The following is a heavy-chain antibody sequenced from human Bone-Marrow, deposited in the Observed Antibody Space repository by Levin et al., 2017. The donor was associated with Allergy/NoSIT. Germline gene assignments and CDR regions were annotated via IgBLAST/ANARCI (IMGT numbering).Heavy chain of an antibody. J-gene: IGHJ5*02. Sequence: PGGSLRLSCAASGFIFSNAWMSWVRQAPGGGLEWVGRIKSETDGGTIDYAAPVKGRFTISRDDSKTTLYLQMNSLKTEDTAFYYCTTGFGAAANPWGQGTLVTVSS. D-gene: IGHD3-16*01. CDR3: TTGFGAAANP. CDR1: GFIFSNAW. V-gene: IGHV3-15*01. CDR2: IKSETDGGTI.